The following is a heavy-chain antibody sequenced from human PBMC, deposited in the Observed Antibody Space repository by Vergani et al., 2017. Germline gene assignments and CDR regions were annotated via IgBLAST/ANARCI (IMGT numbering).Heavy chain of an antibody. CDR1: GFTFSIHG. CDR3: ARWGNEKRLDS. J-gene: IGHJ5*01. D-gene: IGHD1-1*01. Sequence: QVQLVESEGGVVQPGRSLTLSCVASGFTFSIHGMHWVRQAPGKGLEWVAVICYDGSNKYYGDSVKGRFTISRDNSKNTLYLKMNSLRVEDTAVYYCARWGNEKRLDSWGQEAMVTVSS. CDR2: ICYDGSNK. V-gene: IGHV3-33*01.